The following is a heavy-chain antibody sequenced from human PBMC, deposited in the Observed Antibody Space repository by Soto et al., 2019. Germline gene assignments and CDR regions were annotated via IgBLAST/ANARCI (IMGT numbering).Heavy chain of an antibody. CDR2: ISSTTNYI. D-gene: IGHD3-22*01. CDR3: ARGWDYYDSSGYYGD. Sequence: PGGSLRLSCAASGFTFTRYSMNWVRQAPGKGLEWVSSISSTTNYIYYADSVKGRFTISRDNSKNTLYLQMNSLRAEDTAVYYCARGWDYYDSSGYYGDWGQGTMVTVSS. J-gene: IGHJ3*01. V-gene: IGHV3-21*04. CDR1: GFTFTRYS.